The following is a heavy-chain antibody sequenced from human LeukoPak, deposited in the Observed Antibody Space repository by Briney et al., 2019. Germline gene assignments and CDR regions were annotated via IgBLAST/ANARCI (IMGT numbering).Heavy chain of an antibody. Sequence: GGSLRLSCAASGFTFSSYWMNWVRQAPGKGLEWVAVISYDGSNKYYADSVKGRFTISRDNSKNTLYLQMNSLRAEDTAVYYCAKDLGCSSTSCYLVLDYWGQGTLVTVSS. J-gene: IGHJ4*02. CDR3: AKDLGCSSTSCYLVLDY. CDR2: ISYDGSNK. D-gene: IGHD2-2*01. V-gene: IGHV3-30*18. CDR1: GFTFSSYW.